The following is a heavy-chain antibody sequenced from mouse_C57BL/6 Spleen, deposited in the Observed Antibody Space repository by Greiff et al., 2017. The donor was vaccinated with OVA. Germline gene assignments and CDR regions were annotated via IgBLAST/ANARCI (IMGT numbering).Heavy chain of an antibody. D-gene: IGHD1-1*02. J-gene: IGHJ1*03. Sequence: EVQVVESGGGLVQPGGSLKLSCAASGFTFSDYYMYWVRQTPEKRLEWVAYISNGGGSTYYPDTVKGRFTISRDNAKNTLYLQMSRLKSEDTAMYYCARDGSYNWYFDVWGTGTTVTVSS. CDR2: ISNGGGST. CDR3: ARDGSYNWYFDV. V-gene: IGHV5-12*01. CDR1: GFTFSDYY.